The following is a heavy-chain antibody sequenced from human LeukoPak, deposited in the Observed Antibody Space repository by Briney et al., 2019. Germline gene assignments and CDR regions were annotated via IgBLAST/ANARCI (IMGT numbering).Heavy chain of an antibody. CDR3: AREQNAYYSYGMDV. CDR1: GGTFISYA. CDR2: IIPIFGTA. Sequence: ASVKVSCKASGGTFISYAISWVRQAPGQGLEWMGGIIPIFGTANYAQKFQGRVTITADESTSTAYMELSSLRSEDTAVYYCAREQNAYYSYGMDVWGQGTTVTVSS. J-gene: IGHJ6*02. V-gene: IGHV1-69*13.